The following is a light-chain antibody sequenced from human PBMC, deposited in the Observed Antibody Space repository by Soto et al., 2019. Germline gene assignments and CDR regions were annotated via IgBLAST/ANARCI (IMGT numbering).Light chain of an antibody. Sequence: DIKMPKSPSSLSASVGDRVTIACRASQSINIYLSWYQQEPGKAPKLLMYDASSLQSGVPSRFSGSGSGTHFTLTISSLQREDFATYYCQQNYRTPLTFGGGTKVEIK. CDR1: QSINIY. CDR2: DAS. V-gene: IGKV1-39*01. J-gene: IGKJ4*01. CDR3: QQNYRTPLT.